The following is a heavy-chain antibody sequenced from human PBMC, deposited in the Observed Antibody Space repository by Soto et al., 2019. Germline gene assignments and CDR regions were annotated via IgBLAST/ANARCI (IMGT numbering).Heavy chain of an antibody. CDR1: GFTFSSYG. J-gene: IGHJ5*02. Sequence: GGSLRLSCAASGFTFSSYGMHWVRQAPGKGLEWVAVIWYDGSDKYYADSVKGRFTISRDNSKNTLYLQMNSLRAEDTAVYYCARDGGYCTNGVCFLSNWFDPWGQGTLVTVSS. V-gene: IGHV3-30*19. CDR3: ARDGGYCTNGVCFLSNWFDP. CDR2: IWYDGSDK. D-gene: IGHD2-8*01.